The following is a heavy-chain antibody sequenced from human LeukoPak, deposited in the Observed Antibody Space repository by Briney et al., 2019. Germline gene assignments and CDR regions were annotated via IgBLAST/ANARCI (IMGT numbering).Heavy chain of an antibody. V-gene: IGHV4-38-2*01. D-gene: IGHD1-1*01. CDR2: IYHSGST. J-gene: IGHJ4*02. CDR1: GYSISSGYH. Sequence: SETLSLTCAVSGYSISSGYHWAWIRQPPGKGLEWIGSIYHSGSTYYNPSLKSRVTISVDTSKNQFSLKLSSVTAADTAVYYCARINWNPDYWGQGTLVTVSS. CDR3: ARINWNPDY.